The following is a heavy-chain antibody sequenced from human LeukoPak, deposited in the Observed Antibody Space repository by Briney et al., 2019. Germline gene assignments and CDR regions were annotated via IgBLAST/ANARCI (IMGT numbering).Heavy chain of an antibody. D-gene: IGHD3-10*01. CDR1: GGTFSSYA. CDR3: AVYYYGSGGTGYFDY. V-gene: IGHV1-69*06. CDR2: IIPIFGTA. J-gene: IGHJ4*02. Sequence: SVKVSCKASGGTFSSYAISWVRQAPGQGLEWMGGIIPIFGTANYAQKFQGRVTITADKSTSTAYMELSSLRSEDTAVYYCAVYYYGSGGTGYFDYWGQGTLVTVSS.